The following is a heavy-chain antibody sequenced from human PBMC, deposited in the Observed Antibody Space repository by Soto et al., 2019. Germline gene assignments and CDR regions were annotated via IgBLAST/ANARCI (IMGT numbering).Heavy chain of an antibody. J-gene: IGHJ6*02. CDR2: IIPIFGTA. Sequence: QVQLVQSGAEVKKPGSSVKVSCKASGGTFSSYAISWVRQAPGQGLERMGGIIPIFGTANYAQKFQGSVTITADESTSTAYMELSSLRSEDTAVYYCASCYGHYPVRWAYGMDVCGQGTTVTVSS. D-gene: IGHD4-17*01. CDR3: ASCYGHYPVRWAYGMDV. V-gene: IGHV1-69*01. CDR1: GGTFSSYA.